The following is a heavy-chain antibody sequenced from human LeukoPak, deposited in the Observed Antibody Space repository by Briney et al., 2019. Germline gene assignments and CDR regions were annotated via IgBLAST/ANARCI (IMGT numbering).Heavy chain of an antibody. CDR1: GFTFSSYA. D-gene: IGHD2-2*01. CDR2: ISYDGSNK. V-gene: IGHV3-30*04. CDR3: ARTTEGYCSSASCFGFSYSYYMDV. J-gene: IGHJ6*03. Sequence: GRSLRLSCAASGFTFSSYAMHWVRQAPGKGLEWVAVISYDGSNKYYADSVKGRFTISRDNSKNTLYLQMNSLRAEDTALYYCARTTEGYCSSASCFGFSYSYYMDVWGKGTTVTISS.